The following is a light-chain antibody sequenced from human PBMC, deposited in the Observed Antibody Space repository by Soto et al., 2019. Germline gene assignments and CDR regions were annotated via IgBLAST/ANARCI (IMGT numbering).Light chain of an antibody. V-gene: IGLV2-18*02. CDR2: EVT. Sequence: QSALTQPPSVSGSPGQSVTISCTGTSSEVGKYDRVSWYPQPPGTAPKLIIYEVTNRPSGVPARFSGSKSGNTASLTISGLQAEDEAEYYCSSYTSSSREVFGTGTKVTVL. CDR3: SSYTSSSREV. J-gene: IGLJ1*01. CDR1: SSEVGKYDR.